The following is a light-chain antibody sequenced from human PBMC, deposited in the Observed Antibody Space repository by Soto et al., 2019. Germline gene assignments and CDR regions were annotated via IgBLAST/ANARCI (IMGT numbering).Light chain of an antibody. J-gene: IGLJ2*01. CDR2: EVI. V-gene: IGLV2-14*01. CDR1: SSDVGAYNY. CDR3: SSYTSSSTLV. Sequence: QSALTQPASVSGSPGQSITISCTATSSDVGAYNYVSWYQQYPGKAPKLMIYEVINRPSGVSNRFSGPKSGNTASLIISGLQAEDEADYYCSSYTSSSTLVFGGGTKLTVL.